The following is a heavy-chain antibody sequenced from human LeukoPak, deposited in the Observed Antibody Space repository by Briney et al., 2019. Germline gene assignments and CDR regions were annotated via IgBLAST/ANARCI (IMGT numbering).Heavy chain of an antibody. CDR1: GFTFDDYA. D-gene: IGHD4-17*01. Sequence: GGSLRLSCAASGFTFDDYAMHWVRQAPGKGLEWVSGISWNSGSIGYADSVKGRFTISRDNAKNSLYLQMNSLRAEDTALYCCAKDFRVTSFFDAFDIWGQGTMVTVSS. J-gene: IGHJ3*02. V-gene: IGHV3-9*01. CDR2: ISWNSGSI. CDR3: AKDFRVTSFFDAFDI.